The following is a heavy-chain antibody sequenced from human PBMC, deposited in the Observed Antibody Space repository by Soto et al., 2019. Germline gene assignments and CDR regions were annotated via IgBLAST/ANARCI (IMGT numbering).Heavy chain of an antibody. Sequence: EVQLVESGGGLVQPGRSLRLSCAGSGFTFDDYAMHWVRQAPGKGLEWVSGLSWNSGSIGYADSVKGRFTISRDNAKNSLYLQMNSLRAEDTAYYYCAKGSDSSSSSWFDPWGQGTLVTVSS. V-gene: IGHV3-9*01. D-gene: IGHD6-6*01. CDR2: LSWNSGSI. CDR1: GFTFDDYA. J-gene: IGHJ5*02. CDR3: AKGSDSSSSSWFDP.